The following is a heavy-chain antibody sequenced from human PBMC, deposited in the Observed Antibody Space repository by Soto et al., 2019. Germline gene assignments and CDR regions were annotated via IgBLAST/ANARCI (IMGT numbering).Heavy chain of an antibody. Sequence: SGPTLANPTQTLTLTCTFSGFSLSTSGVGVGWIRQPPGKALERLALIYWDDDKRYSPSLKNRLTITKDASKNQVVLTMPNMDPVDSAAYYCAPSTYCSGGSCYDAFDIWGQGTMVTVSS. D-gene: IGHD2-15*01. V-gene: IGHV2-5*02. CDR1: GFSLSTSGVG. J-gene: IGHJ3*02. CDR2: IYWDDDK. CDR3: APSTYCSGGSCYDAFDI.